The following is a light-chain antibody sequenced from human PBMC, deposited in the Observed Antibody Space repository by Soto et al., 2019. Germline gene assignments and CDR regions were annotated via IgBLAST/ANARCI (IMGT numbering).Light chain of an antibody. J-gene: IGKJ4*01. Sequence: EIVLTQSPATLSLSPGERATLSCRASQSVSSYLAWYQQKPGQAPRLLIYDASTRATGIPARFSGSGSGTDFTLTISSLEPKDFAVYYCQQRSNWPLTFGGGTKVEIK. V-gene: IGKV3-11*01. CDR2: DAS. CDR1: QSVSSY. CDR3: QQRSNWPLT.